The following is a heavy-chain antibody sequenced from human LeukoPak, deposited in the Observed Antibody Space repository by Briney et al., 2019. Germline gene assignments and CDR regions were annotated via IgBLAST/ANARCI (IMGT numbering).Heavy chain of an antibody. V-gene: IGHV4-59*08. D-gene: IGHD1-1*01. CDR2: IYYSERT. CDR3: ARHTTYPHFEY. CDR1: SGSISSYY. Sequence: PSETLSLTCNVSSGSISSYYWNWIRQPPGKGLEGSGYIYYSERTNYNPSLNSRITIAIDTSRNQFSLQLSAANAAATAFYLSARHTTYPHFEYGGQGTRVSVSS. J-gene: IGHJ4*02.